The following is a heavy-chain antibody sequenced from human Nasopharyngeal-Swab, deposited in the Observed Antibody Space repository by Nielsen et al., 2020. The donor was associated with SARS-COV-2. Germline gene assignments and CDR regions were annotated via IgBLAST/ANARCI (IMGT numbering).Heavy chain of an antibody. Sequence: SLKISCAASGFTFDDYAMHWVRQAPGKGLEWVSGISWNSGSIGYADPVKGRFTISRDNAKNSLYLQMNSLRAEETALYYCAKLGYFDLWGRGTLVTVSS. J-gene: IGHJ2*01. CDR2: ISWNSGSI. CDR1: GFTFDDYA. CDR3: AKLGYFDL. V-gene: IGHV3-9*01.